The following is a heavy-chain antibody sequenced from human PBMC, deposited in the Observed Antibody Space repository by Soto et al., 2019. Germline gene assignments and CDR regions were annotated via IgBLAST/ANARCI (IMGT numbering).Heavy chain of an antibody. J-gene: IGHJ4*02. D-gene: IGHD3-10*01. V-gene: IGHV4-31*03. Sequence: SLTMSLTCTVSCGSIRSGGDYWYWIQQQPGKGLEWIGYIYYSGTTYYNPTLKSRVSISVDTSKNQFSLKLSSVTAADTAVYYCAREPRILIWFGEPHDWGRGTLVTVSS. CDR3: AREPRILIWFGEPHD. CDR1: CGSIRSGGDY. CDR2: IYYSGTT.